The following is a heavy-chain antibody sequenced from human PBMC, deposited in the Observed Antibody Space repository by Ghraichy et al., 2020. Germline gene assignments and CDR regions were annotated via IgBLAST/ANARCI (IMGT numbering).Heavy chain of an antibody. J-gene: IGHJ4*02. V-gene: IGHV4-39*01. CDR1: GGSISSSLSY. CDR3: ARQSSSYDRSDDYNYFDY. D-gene: IGHD3-22*01. CDR2: IYYSGST. Sequence: SETLSLTCTVSGGSISSSLSYWGWVRQPPGKGLEWIGNIYYSGSTYYNPSLKSRITISVDTSKSQFSLELSSVTAADTAVYFCARQSSSYDRSDDYNYFDYWGQGTLVTVSS.